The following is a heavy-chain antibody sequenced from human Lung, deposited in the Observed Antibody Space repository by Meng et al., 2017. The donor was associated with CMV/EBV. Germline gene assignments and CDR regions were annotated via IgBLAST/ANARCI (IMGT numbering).Heavy chain of an antibody. V-gene: IGHV3-15*01. D-gene: IGHD4-23*01. CDR3: ATGNGNSNAFDI. J-gene: IGHJ3*02. CDR2: IKNNTDGGTT. CDR1: GFTFRNAW. Sequence: GESLKISCAASGFTFRNAWMSWVRQAPGKGLEWVGRIKNNTDGGTTDYAAPVKGRFTFSRDDSKTTLYLQMNSLKTEDTAVYYCATGNGNSNAFDIWGQGTSVXVSS.